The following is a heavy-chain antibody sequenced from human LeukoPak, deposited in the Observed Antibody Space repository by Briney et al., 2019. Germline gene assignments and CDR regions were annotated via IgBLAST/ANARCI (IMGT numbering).Heavy chain of an antibody. CDR2: IKRDGSEK. CDR1: GFTFSSYW. Sequence: GGSLRLSCAASGFTFSSYWMTWVRQAPGKGLEWVANIKRDGSEKHYVDSVKGRFTISRDNAKNSLYLQMNSLRAEDTAVYYCAKDKTYGIWGQGTMVTVSS. J-gene: IGHJ3*02. CDR3: AKDKTYGI. D-gene: IGHD4-17*01. V-gene: IGHV3-7*03.